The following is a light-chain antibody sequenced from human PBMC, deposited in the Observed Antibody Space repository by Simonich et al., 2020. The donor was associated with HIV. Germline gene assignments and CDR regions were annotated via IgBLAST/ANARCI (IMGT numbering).Light chain of an antibody. V-gene: IGKV1-33*01. CDR3: QQYGTSLYT. Sequence: DIQMTQSPSSVSASVGDRVTITCRASQVISSWLAWYQQKPGKAPKLLIYDASNLHTGVPSRFSGSGSGTDFTFTISRLEPEDFAVYYCQQYGTSLYTFGQGTKLEIK. CDR1: QVISSW. CDR2: DAS. J-gene: IGKJ2*01.